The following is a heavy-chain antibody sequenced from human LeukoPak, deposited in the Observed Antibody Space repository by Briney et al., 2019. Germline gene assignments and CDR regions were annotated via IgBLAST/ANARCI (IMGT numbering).Heavy chain of an antibody. CDR3: ARDTGIAVAGHYFDY. Sequence: SQTLSLTCTVSGGSVSSDDYYWSWIRQHPGKGLEWIGYLYYSASTYYNPSLKSRVIISLDTSKNQFSLKLSSVTAADTAVYYCARDTGIAVAGHYFDYWGQGTLVTVSP. CDR2: LYYSAST. J-gene: IGHJ4*02. CDR1: GGSVSSDDYY. V-gene: IGHV4-31*03. D-gene: IGHD6-19*01.